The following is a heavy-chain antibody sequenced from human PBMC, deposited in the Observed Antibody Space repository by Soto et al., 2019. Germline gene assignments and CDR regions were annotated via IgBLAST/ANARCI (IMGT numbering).Heavy chain of an antibody. CDR3: AGHQGEQSAFDI. CDR1: GYSFTFYW. V-gene: IGHV5-51*01. CDR2: IYPDDSDT. J-gene: IGHJ3*02. Sequence: LGESLKISCEASGYSFTFYWIAWGRQLPGKGLEWMGIIYPDDSDTRYSPSFQGQVTISADESITTAFLQWSSLKASDAGMYYCAGHQGEQSAFDIWGQGTMVTVSS. D-gene: IGHD3-16*01.